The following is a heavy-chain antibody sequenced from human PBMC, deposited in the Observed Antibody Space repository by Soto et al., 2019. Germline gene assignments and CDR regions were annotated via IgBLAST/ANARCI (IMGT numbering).Heavy chain of an antibody. D-gene: IGHD3-3*01. J-gene: IGHJ4*02. V-gene: IGHV5-51*01. CDR2: IYPGGSDT. CDR3: ARLPPTMATTIFFDY. Sequence: GESLKISCKGSGYSFTSYWIGWVRQMPGKGLEWMGIIYPGGSDTRYSPSFQGQVTISADKSISTDYLQWSSLKASDTAMYYCARLPPTMATTIFFDYWGQGTLVTVSS. CDR1: GYSFTSYW.